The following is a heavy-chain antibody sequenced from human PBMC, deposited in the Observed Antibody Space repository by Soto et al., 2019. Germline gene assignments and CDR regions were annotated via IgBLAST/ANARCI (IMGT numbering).Heavy chain of an antibody. D-gene: IGHD2-21*02. V-gene: IGHV4-31*03. Sequence: PSETLSLTCTVSGGSISSGGYYWSWIRQHPGKGLEWIGYIYYSGSTYYNPSLKSRVTISVDTSKNQFSLKLSSVTAADTAVYYCARSDRKKSMDVWGQGTTVTVSS. CDR3: ARSDRKKSMDV. J-gene: IGHJ6*02. CDR2: IYYSGST. CDR1: GGSISSGGYY.